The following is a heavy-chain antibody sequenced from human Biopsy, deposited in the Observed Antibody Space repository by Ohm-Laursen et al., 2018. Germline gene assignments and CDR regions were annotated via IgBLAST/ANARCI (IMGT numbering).Heavy chain of an antibody. Sequence: SETLSLTCAVYGGSFSVYYWSWIRQPPGKGLEWIGEINHRGSTNYNPSLKSRVTISVDTSKNQFSLKLRSVTAADTAVYYCARAVDYYDPYYYYGLDVWGQGTTVTVSS. D-gene: IGHD3-16*01. CDR2: INHRGST. CDR1: GGSFSVYY. J-gene: IGHJ6*02. CDR3: ARAVDYYDPYYYYGLDV. V-gene: IGHV4-34*01.